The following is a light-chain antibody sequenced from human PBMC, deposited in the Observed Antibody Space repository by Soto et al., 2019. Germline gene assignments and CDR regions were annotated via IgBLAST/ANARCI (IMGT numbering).Light chain of an antibody. CDR1: QSPLHSNGNTY. J-gene: IGKJ4*01. CDR2: SVS. V-gene: IGKV2-28*01. CDR3: MSAVQPLT. Sequence: DIVMTQSPLSLAVTLGEPASISCRSSQSPLHSNGNTYLGWYLQKPGQSPQLLIYSVSFRASGVPDRFSGSGSDTDFTLKISRVEAEDVGVYYCMSAVQPLTFGGGTRVEIK.